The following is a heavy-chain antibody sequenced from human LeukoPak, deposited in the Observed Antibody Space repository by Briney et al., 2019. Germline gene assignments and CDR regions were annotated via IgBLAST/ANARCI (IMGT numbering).Heavy chain of an antibody. CDR2: LGRTGEYK. CDR3: ARYTFLGGGYYNYYFDY. CDR1: GFTFSGYS. Sequence: PGGSLRLSCAASGFTFSGYSMSWVRQAPGKGLEWVAGLGRTGEYKYYADSVKGRFTISRDNSKDTVSLQMNSLRAEDTAVYYCARYTFLGGGYYNYYFDYWGQGTLVTVSS. J-gene: IGHJ4*02. D-gene: IGHD1-26*01. V-gene: IGHV3-23*01.